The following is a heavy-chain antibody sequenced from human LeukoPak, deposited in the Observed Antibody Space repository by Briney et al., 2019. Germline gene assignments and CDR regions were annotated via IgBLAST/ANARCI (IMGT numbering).Heavy chain of an antibody. J-gene: IGHJ4*02. D-gene: IGHD5-12*01. V-gene: IGHV4-59*11. CDR2: AYYSGIT. CDR3: ATITGGYYFDY. Sequence: SETLSLTCTVSGGSGSISSHYWSWLRQPPGKGLEWIGYAYYSGITDYNPSLKSRVTISEDISKNQFSLNLSSVTAADTAVYYCATITGGYYFDYWGQGTLVTVSS. CDR1: GGSGSISSHY.